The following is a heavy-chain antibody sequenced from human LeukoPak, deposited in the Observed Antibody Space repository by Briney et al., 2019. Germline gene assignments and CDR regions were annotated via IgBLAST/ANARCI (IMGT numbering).Heavy chain of an antibody. CDR1: GFTFSSYG. CDR3: AKPRGFGELLYSYFDY. CDR2: ISYDGSNK. J-gene: IGHJ4*02. D-gene: IGHD3-10*01. Sequence: GGSLRLSCAASGFTFSSYGVHWVRQAPGKGLEWVAVISYDGSNKYYADSVKGRFTISRDNSKNTLYLQMNSLRAEDTAVYYCAKPRGFGELLYSYFDYWGQGTLVSVSS. V-gene: IGHV3-30*18.